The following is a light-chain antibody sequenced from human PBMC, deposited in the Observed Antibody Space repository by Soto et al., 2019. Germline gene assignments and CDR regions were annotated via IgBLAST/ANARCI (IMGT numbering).Light chain of an antibody. Sequence: DIQMTQSPSTLSASVGDRVTITCRASQSISSWLAWYQQKPGKAPKLLIYKASSLESGVPSRFSGRGSGTEFPLTISCLQPDDLATYYCQQYNSYPYTFGQGTKLEIK. J-gene: IGKJ2*01. CDR3: QQYNSYPYT. V-gene: IGKV1-5*03. CDR1: QSISSW. CDR2: KAS.